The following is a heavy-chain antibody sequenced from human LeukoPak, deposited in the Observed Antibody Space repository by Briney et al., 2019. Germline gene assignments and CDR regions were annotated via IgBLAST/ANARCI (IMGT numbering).Heavy chain of an antibody. J-gene: IGHJ5*02. CDR2: IYTSGST. CDR1: GGSISSYY. V-gene: IGHV4-4*07. Sequence: SETLSLTCTVSGGSISSYYWSWIRQPAGKGLEWIGRIYTSGSTNYNPSLKSRVTMSVDTSKNQFSLKLSSVTAADTAVYYCARVQSAIIAAAGDWFDPWGQGTLVTVSS. CDR3: ARVQSAIIAAAGDWFDP. D-gene: IGHD6-13*01.